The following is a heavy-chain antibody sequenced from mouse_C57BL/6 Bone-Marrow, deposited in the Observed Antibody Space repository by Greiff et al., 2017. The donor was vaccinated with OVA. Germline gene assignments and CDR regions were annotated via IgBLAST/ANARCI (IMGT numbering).Heavy chain of an antibody. V-gene: IGHV1-81*01. D-gene: IGHD2-14*01. Sequence: VQLQQSGAELARPGASVKLSCKASGYTFTSYGISWVKQRTGQGLEWIGEIYPRSGNTYYNEKFKGKATLTADKSSSTAYMELRSLTSEDSAVYFGARKGLGLGRPYLDYWGQGTTLTVSS. J-gene: IGHJ2*01. CDR3: ARKGLGLGRPYLDY. CDR2: IYPRSGNT. CDR1: GYTFTSYG.